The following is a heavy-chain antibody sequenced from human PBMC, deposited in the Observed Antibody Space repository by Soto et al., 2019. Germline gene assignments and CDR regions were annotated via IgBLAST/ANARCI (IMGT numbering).Heavy chain of an antibody. V-gene: IGHV3-73*01. Sequence: PGGSLRLSCAASGFTFSGSAMHWVRQASGKGLEWVGRIRSKANSYATAYAASVKGRFTISRDDSKNTAYLQMNSLKTEDTAVYYCTRLWIFGVDPYAFDIWGQGTMVTISS. J-gene: IGHJ3*02. CDR2: IRSKANSYAT. D-gene: IGHD3-3*01. CDR1: GFTFSGSA. CDR3: TRLWIFGVDPYAFDI.